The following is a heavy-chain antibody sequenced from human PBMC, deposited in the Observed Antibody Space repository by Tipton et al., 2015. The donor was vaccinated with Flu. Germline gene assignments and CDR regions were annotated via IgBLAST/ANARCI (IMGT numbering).Heavy chain of an antibody. CDR1: GGSISSYY. D-gene: IGHD6-19*01. J-gene: IGHJ5*02. CDR3: ARRSVAGPHNWFDP. CDR2: IDTSGST. Sequence: TLSLTCTVSGGSISSYYWSWIRQPAGKGLEWIGRIDTSGSTNYNPSLKSRVTMSRDTSKNQFSLKLSSVTAADTAVYYCARRSVAGPHNWFDPWGQGTLVTVSS. V-gene: IGHV4-4*07.